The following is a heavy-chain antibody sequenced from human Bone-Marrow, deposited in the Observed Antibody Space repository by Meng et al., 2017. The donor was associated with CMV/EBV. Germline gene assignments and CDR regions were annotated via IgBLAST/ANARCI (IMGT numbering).Heavy chain of an antibody. Sequence: GGSLRLSCAASGFTFSSYAMHWVRQAPGKGLEWVSYISSSGSTIYYADSVKGRFTISRDNAKNSLYLQMNSLRAEDTAVYYCAREGSGWSGALPYYYYGMDVWGQGTTVTVSS. CDR1: GFTFSSYA. J-gene: IGHJ6*02. CDR3: AREGSGWSGALPYYYYGMDV. V-gene: IGHV3-48*03. CDR2: ISSSGSTI. D-gene: IGHD3-3*01.